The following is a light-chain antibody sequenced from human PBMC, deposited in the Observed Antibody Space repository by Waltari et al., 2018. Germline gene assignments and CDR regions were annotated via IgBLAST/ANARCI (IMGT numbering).Light chain of an antibody. CDR3: AAWFDSLNGWV. Sequence: QSLVTQSPSVSGTPGQRVTISCSASGSRIGSIDLNWYQQFPGTAPNLPLYHSNVRPSGVPDRFSGSKSGTSATLTISGLQSEDEADYYCAAWFDSLNGWVFGGGTKVTVL. J-gene: IGLJ3*02. CDR2: HSN. CDR1: GSRIGSID. V-gene: IGLV1-44*01.